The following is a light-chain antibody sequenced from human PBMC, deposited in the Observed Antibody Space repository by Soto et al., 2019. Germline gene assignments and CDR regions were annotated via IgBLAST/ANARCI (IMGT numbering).Light chain of an antibody. Sequence: EIVLTHSPGTLSLSPGVRATLSCRASQSVRSSHLAWYQQMPGPAPRLLIYGASTRATGIPARFSGSGSGTEFTLTISSLQSEDFAVYYCQQYNTSPSFGQGTKLEIK. V-gene: IGKV3-15*01. J-gene: IGKJ5*01. CDR3: QQYNTSPS. CDR2: GAS. CDR1: QSVRSSH.